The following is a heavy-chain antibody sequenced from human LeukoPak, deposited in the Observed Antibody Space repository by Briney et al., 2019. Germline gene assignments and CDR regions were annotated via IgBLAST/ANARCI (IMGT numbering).Heavy chain of an antibody. D-gene: IGHD3-10*01. CDR2: IYSGGST. V-gene: IGHV3-53*01. Sequence: PGGSLRLSCAAPGFTLSSNYMSWVRQAPGEGLEWVSVIYSGGSTYYADSVKGRFTTSRDNSKNTLYLQMNSLRAEDTAVYYCARMVRGFDPWGQGTLVTVSS. CDR3: ARMVRGFDP. CDR1: GFTLSSNY. J-gene: IGHJ5*02.